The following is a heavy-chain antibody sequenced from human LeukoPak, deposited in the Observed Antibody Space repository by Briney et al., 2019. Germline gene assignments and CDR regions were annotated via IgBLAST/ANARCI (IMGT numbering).Heavy chain of an antibody. D-gene: IGHD4-11*01. CDR3: ARMSVTSLALYFDY. CDR2: IYYTGST. V-gene: IGHV4-59*01. Sequence: TSETLSLTCTVSGGSIRGYYWSWIRQPPGKGLEWIGYIYYTGSTNYNPSLKSRVTISVDTSKNQFPLKLSSVTAADTAVYYCARMSVTSLALYFDYWGQGTLVTVSS. CDR1: GGSIRGYY. J-gene: IGHJ4*02.